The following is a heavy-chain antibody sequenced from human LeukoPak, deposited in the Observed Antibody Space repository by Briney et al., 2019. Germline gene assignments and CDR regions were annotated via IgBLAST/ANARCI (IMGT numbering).Heavy chain of an antibody. Sequence: SETLSLTCTVSGGSISSYYWSWIRQPPGKGLEWIGEIYHSGSTNYNPSLKSRVTISVDKSKNQFSLKLSSVTAADTAVYYCARVSWNYYFDYWGQGTLVTVSS. CDR3: ARVSWNYYFDY. V-gene: IGHV4-59*12. CDR1: GGSISSYY. D-gene: IGHD1-7*01. CDR2: IYHSGST. J-gene: IGHJ4*02.